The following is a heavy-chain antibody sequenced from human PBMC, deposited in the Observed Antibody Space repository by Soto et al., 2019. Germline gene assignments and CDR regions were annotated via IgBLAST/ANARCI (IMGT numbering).Heavy chain of an antibody. Sequence: DVHLVETGGGLVQPGGSLRLSCAVSGFSSSSYAMNWVRQAPGKGLEWVSFISSRGSTIYYADSVEGRFTISRDNAQNSLFLKMDSLRYEDTAVYYGVRLGFCSGASCNHYFYYYAMDVWGQGTTVIVSS. CDR3: VRLGFCSGASCNHYFYYYAMDV. D-gene: IGHD2-15*01. CDR1: GFSSSSYA. CDR2: ISSRGSTI. V-gene: IGHV3-48*02. J-gene: IGHJ6*02.